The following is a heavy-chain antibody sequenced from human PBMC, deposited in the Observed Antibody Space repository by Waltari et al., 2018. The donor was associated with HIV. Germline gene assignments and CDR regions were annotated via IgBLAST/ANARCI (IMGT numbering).Heavy chain of an antibody. CDR2: RGGDGPDT. J-gene: IGHJ1*01. V-gene: IGHV3-23*01. Sequence: EVQLLESGGDLVQPGGSLRRSCKSSGFIFGNYGMSWVRQAPGKGLEWVSGRGGDGPDTYYADSVKGRFTISRDNSRNTLYLQMNSLRVEDTASYFCIKDHIERNPVWDYFQDWGQGTLVTVSS. D-gene: IGHD2-21*01. CDR3: IKDHIERNPVWDYFQD. CDR1: GFIFGNYG.